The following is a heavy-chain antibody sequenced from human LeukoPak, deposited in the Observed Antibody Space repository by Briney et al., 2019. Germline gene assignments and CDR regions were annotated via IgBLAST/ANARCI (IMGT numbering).Heavy chain of an antibody. J-gene: IGHJ4*02. Sequence: GGSLRLSCAASGFTFSTYAMSWVRQAPGKGLEWVSAISSGGGSTYYADSVRGRFTISRDNSKNTLDLQMNSLRAEDTAVYYCARAHQIYCSSTSCSHFDYWGQGTLVTVSS. D-gene: IGHD2-2*01. CDR3: ARAHQIYCSSTSCSHFDY. CDR1: GFTFSTYA. V-gene: IGHV3-23*01. CDR2: ISSGGGST.